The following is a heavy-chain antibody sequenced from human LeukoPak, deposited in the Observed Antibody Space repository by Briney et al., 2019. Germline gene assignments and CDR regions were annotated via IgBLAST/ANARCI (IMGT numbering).Heavy chain of an antibody. D-gene: IGHD3-22*01. J-gene: IGHJ4*02. CDR1: GLTFSSYA. CDR2: ISDSAFST. CDR3: AKGPRSGHSTYFFDS. Sequence: GGSLRLSCAGSGLTFSSYAMSWVRQAPGKGLEWVSGISDSAFSTYYADSVRDRFTISRDNSKNTLFLVMNSLRVEDTALYYCAKGPRSGHSTYFFDSWGQGTLVTVSS. V-gene: IGHV3-23*01.